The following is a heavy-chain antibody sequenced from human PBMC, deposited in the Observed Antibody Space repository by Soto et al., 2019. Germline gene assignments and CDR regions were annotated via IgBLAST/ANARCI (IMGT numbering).Heavy chain of an antibody. J-gene: IGHJ4*02. V-gene: IGHV1-3*05. Sequence: QVQLVQSGAEEKRSGASVKVSCKASGHTFSGHALHWVRQAPGQRLEWMGWINAGNGNTKYSEKFQGRVTITRDIAASTAYMELSSLRSEDTAVYYCARDFPFDGDIYFDSWGQGTLVRVSS. D-gene: IGHD4-17*01. CDR2: INAGNGNT. CDR1: GHTFSGHA. CDR3: ARDFPFDGDIYFDS.